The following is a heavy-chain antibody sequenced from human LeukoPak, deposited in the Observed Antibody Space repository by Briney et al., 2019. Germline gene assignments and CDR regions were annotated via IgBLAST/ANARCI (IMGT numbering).Heavy chain of an antibody. J-gene: IGHJ4*02. D-gene: IGHD3-10*01. CDR1: GFPFIRYA. V-gene: IGHV3-64*04. Sequence: PGGSLRLSCSASGFPFIRYAMHWVRQAPGKGLEYVSAISSNGGSTYYADSVKGRFTISSDTSKNTLYLQMNSLRAEDTAVYYCARDLSPVVRASPMGYWGQGTLVTVSS. CDR2: ISSNGGST. CDR3: ARDLSPVVRASPMGY.